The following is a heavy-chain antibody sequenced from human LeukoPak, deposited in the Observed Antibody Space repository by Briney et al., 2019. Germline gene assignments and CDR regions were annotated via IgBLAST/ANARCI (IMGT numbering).Heavy chain of an antibody. CDR2: IKSDGST. CDR1: GFTFSSYW. CDR3: ARDQTRGYSSGWYSAPNSY. D-gene: IGHD6-19*01. V-gene: IGHV3-74*01. J-gene: IGHJ4*02. Sequence: GGSLRLSCAASGFTFSSYWMHWVRQTPGKGLMWVSRIKSDGSTIYADSVKGRFTISRDNAKNMVYLQMNSLRAEDTAVYYCARDQTRGYSSGWYSAPNSYWGQGTLVTVSS.